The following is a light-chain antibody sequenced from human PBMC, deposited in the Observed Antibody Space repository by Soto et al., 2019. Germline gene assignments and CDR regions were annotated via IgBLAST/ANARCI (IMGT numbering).Light chain of an antibody. CDR3: QQYDKLVT. J-gene: IGKJ1*01. CDR1: QDIRNY. V-gene: IGKV1-33*01. Sequence: DVQMTQSPSSLSASIGDRVTITCQASQDIRNYLNWYQQKPGKAPDLLIHDASNLETGVPSRFSGSGSGTVFTFTTSSLQPEDIATYYCQQYDKLVTFGQGTKV. CDR2: DAS.